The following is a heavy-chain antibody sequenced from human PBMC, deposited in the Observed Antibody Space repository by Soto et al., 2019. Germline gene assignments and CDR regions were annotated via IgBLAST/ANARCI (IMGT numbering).Heavy chain of an antibody. D-gene: IGHD3-10*01. CDR3: DGDVRYYASDY. CDR2: ISGGGRDT. CDR1: GFTFSDHY. V-gene: IGHV3-11*01. J-gene: IGHJ4*02. Sequence: PGGSLRLSCATSGFTFSDHYMTWIRQAPGKGLERISYISGGGRDTYYADSVKGRFTVSRDNAKNSLYLQMSSLRSEDTAVYYCDGDVRYYASDYWGQGALVTVYS.